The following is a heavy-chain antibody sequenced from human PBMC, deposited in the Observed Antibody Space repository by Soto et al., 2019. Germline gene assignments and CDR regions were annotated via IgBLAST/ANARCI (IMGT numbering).Heavy chain of an antibody. V-gene: IGHV1-18*01. CDR3: ARDRYYDILPGLTHQDAFDI. J-gene: IGHJ3*02. CDR2: ISAYNGNT. D-gene: IGHD3-9*01. CDR1: GYTFTSYG. Sequence: ASVKVSCKASGYTFTSYGISWVRQAPGQGLEWMGWISAYNGNTNYAQKLQGRVTMTTDTSTSTAYMELRSLRSDDTAVYYCARDRYYDILPGLTHQDAFDIWGQGTMVTVSS.